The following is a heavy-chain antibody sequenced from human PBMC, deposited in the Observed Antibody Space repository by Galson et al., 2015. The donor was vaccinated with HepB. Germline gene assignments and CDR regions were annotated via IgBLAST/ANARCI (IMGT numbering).Heavy chain of an antibody. D-gene: IGHD3-10*01. CDR3: AKDRRYYGSGSYLDY. CDR1: GFTFSSYG. V-gene: IGHV3-30*18. Sequence: SLRLSCAASGFTFSSYGMHWVRQAPGKGLEWVAVISYDGSNKYYADSVKGRFTISRDNSRNTLYLQMNSLRAEDKAVYYCAKDRRYYGSGSYLDYWGQGTLVTVSS. CDR2: ISYDGSNK. J-gene: IGHJ4*02.